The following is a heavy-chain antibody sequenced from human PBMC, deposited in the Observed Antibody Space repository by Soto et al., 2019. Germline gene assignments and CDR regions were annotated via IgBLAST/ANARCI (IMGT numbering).Heavy chain of an antibody. CDR3: ARSKYDILTGWSWYFDL. D-gene: IGHD3-9*01. V-gene: IGHV5-10-1*01. Sequence: EVQLVQSGAEVKKPGESLRISCKGSGYSFTSYWISWVRQMPGKGLEWMGRIDPSDSYTNYSPSFQGHVTISADKSISTAYLQWSSLKASDTAMYYCARSKYDILTGWSWYFDLWGRGTLVTVSS. CDR1: GYSFTSYW. CDR2: IDPSDSYT. J-gene: IGHJ2*01.